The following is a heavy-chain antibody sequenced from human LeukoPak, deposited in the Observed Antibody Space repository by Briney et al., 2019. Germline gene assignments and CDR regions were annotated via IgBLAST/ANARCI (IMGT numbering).Heavy chain of an antibody. CDR3: AKDGGTGRIAAPGADY. V-gene: IGHV3-30*18. J-gene: IGHJ4*02. Sequence: PGRSLRLSCAASGFTFNSYGMHWVRQAPGKGLEWVALISYDGSNKYYTDSVKGRFTISRDDSKNTYLQMNRLRAEDTAVYYCAKDGGTGRIAAPGADYWGQGTLVTVSS. CDR2: ISYDGSNK. D-gene: IGHD6-13*01. CDR1: GFTFNSYG.